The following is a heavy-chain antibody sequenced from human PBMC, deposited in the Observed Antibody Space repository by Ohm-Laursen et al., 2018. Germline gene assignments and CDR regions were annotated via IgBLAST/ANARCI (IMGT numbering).Heavy chain of an antibody. Sequence: SLRLSCTASGFTFDDYAMHWVRQAPGKGLEWVSGISWNSGSIGYADSVKGRFTISRDNAKNSLYLQMNSLRAEDTAVYYCAREAAAGYSGYEDYYYGMDVWGQGTTVTVSS. J-gene: IGHJ6*02. V-gene: IGHV3-9*01. CDR1: GFTFDDYA. D-gene: IGHD5-12*01. CDR3: AREAAAGYSGYEDYYYGMDV. CDR2: ISWNSGSI.